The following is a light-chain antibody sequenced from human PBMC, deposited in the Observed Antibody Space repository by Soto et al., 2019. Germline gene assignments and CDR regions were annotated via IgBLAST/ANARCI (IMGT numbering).Light chain of an antibody. V-gene: IGLV1-44*01. CDR3: ATWDDSQNGYWV. Sequence: QAVVIQPPSASGTPGQRVTISCSGSGSNIGSNFVNWYQQVPGTAPKLLVYGDHLRLSGVPDRFSASKSGTSASLAISGLPSEDEAQYYCATWDDSQNGYWVFGGGTKLTVL. CDR1: GSNIGSNF. J-gene: IGLJ3*02. CDR2: GDH.